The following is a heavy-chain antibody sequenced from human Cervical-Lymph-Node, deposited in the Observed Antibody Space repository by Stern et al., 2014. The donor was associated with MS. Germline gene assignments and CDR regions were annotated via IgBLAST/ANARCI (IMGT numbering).Heavy chain of an antibody. V-gene: IGHV3-23*04. CDR1: GFTFSSYA. D-gene: IGHD5-12*01. Sequence: EVQLVESGGGLVQPGGSLRLSCAASGFTFSSYAMSWVRQAPGKGLEWVSAISGSGGSTYYADSVKGRFPISRDNSNNKLYLQMNSLRAEDTAVYYCANNIVATQDFDYWGQGTLVTVSS. J-gene: IGHJ4*02. CDR2: ISGSGGST. CDR3: ANNIVATQDFDY.